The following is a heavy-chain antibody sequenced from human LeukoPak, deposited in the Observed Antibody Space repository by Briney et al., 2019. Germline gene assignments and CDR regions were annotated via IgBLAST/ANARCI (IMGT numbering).Heavy chain of an antibody. D-gene: IGHD3-9*01. J-gene: IGHJ5*02. V-gene: IGHV4-34*01. CDR3: ARGLRYYDILTGYRSLYNWFDP. Sequence: PSETLSLTCAVYGESFSGYYWSRIRQTPGKGLEWIGEINHSGNTNYSPSLKSRVTISVDTSKNQFSLKLSSVTAADTAVYYCARGLRYYDILTGYRSLYNWFDPWGQGTLVTVSS. CDR2: INHSGNT. CDR1: GESFSGYY.